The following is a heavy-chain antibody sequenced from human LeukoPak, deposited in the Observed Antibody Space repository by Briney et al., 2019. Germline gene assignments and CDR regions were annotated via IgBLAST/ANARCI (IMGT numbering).Heavy chain of an antibody. CDR3: ARQRGRITMVRGVIGWFDP. V-gene: IGHV4-59*08. CDR2: IYYSGRT. CDR1: GGSISTYY. J-gene: IGHJ5*02. Sequence: SETLSLTCTVSGGSISTYYWNWIRQPPGKGLEWIGYIYYSGRTNYNPSLKSRVSISIDTSKNQFSLKLSSVTAADTAVYYCARQRGRITMVRGVIGWFDPWGQGTLVTVSS. D-gene: IGHD3-10*01.